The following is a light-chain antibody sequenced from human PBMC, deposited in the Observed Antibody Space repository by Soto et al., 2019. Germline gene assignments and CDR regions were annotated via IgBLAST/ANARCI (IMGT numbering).Light chain of an antibody. CDR1: QGISSY. V-gene: IGKV1-9*01. J-gene: IGKJ3*01. CDR2: AAS. Sequence: DIQLTQSPSFLSASVGDRVTITCRASQGISSYLAWYQQKPGKAPKLLIYAASTLQSGVPSRFSGSGAGTEFTLTISRLQPEDFATYYCQQLNSYPPWTFGPGTKVDIK. CDR3: QQLNSYPPWT.